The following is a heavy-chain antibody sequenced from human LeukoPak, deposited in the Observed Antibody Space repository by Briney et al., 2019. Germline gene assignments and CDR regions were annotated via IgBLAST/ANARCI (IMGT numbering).Heavy chain of an antibody. J-gene: IGHJ4*02. CDR1: GFTFSSYG. CDR2: ISYDGSNK. CDR3: AKGIGDSLGDSSSGYFDY. D-gene: IGHD6-6*01. V-gene: IGHV3-30*18. Sequence: GGSLRLSCAASGFTFSSYGMHWVRQAPGKGLEWVAVISYDGSNKYYADSVKGRFTISRDNSKNTLYLQMNSLRAEDTAVYYCAKGIGDSLGDSSSGYFDYWGQGTLVTVSS.